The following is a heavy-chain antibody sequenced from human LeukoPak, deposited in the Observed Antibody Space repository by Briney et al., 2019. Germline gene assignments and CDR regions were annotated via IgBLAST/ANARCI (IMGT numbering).Heavy chain of an antibody. J-gene: IGHJ5*02. V-gene: IGHV4-4*07. CDR2: IYTSGSI. Sequence: SETLSLTCMDSGGSISSYYWSWIRQPAGRGLEWIGRIYTSGSITYNPSLKSRVSMSVDTSKKQFSLKLRSVTAADTAVYYCARDSGTTGEVKFDPWGQGTLVTVSS. CDR1: GGSISSYY. CDR3: ARDSGTTGEVKFDP. D-gene: IGHD3-10*01.